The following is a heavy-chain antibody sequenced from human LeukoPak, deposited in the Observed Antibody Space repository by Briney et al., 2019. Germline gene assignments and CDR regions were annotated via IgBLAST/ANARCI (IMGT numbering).Heavy chain of an antibody. J-gene: IGHJ4*02. CDR3: ARDLWNDGDAVFDY. CDR2: IKQDGSEK. D-gene: IGHD1-1*01. Sequence: GGSLRLSCAASGFTFDDYGMSWVRQAPGKGLEWVANIKQDGSEKYYVDSVKGRFTISRDNAKNSLYLQMNSLRAEDTAVYYCARDLWNDGDAVFDYWGQGTLVTVSS. V-gene: IGHV3-7*01. CDR1: GFTFDDYG.